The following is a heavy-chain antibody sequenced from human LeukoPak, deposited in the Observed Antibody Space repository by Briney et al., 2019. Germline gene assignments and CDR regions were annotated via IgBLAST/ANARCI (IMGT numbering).Heavy chain of an antibody. CDR1: GGSISSGGYY. J-gene: IGHJ4*02. D-gene: IGHD1-7*01. CDR3: ARDRAGTTDY. CDR2: IYYSGST. Sequence: PSETLSLTCTVSGGSISSGGYYWSWIRQHPGTGLEWIGYIYYSGSTYYNPSLKSRVTISVDTSKNQFSLKLSSVTAADTAVYYCARDRAGTTDYWGQGTLVTVSS. V-gene: IGHV4-31*03.